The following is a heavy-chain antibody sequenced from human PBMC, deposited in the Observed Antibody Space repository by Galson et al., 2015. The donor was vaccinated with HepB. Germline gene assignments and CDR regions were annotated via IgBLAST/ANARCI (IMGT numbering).Heavy chain of an antibody. CDR2: IIPIFGTA. J-gene: IGHJ5*02. Sequence: SVKVSCKASGGTFSSYAISWVRQAPGQGLEWMGGIIPIFGTANYAQKFQGRVTITADKSTSTAYMELSSLRSEDTAVYYCARSVYYYDSSGYQNWFDPWGQGTLVTVSS. V-gene: IGHV1-69*06. CDR1: GGTFSSYA. D-gene: IGHD3-22*01. CDR3: ARSVYYYDSSGYQNWFDP.